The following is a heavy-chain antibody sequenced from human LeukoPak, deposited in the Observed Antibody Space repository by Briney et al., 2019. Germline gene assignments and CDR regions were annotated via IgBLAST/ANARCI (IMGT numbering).Heavy chain of an antibody. CDR3: ARQLGYCSDGSCYFDF. Sequence: PGGSLRLSCAASGFTFTSYAMSWVRQVPGKGLEWVSAISGSGGNTYYADSVKGRFTISRDNSKNTLYLQMNSLRVEDTAVYNCARQLGYCSDGSCYFDFWGQGTLVTVSS. D-gene: IGHD2-15*01. CDR2: ISGSGGNT. V-gene: IGHV3-23*01. CDR1: GFTFTSYA. J-gene: IGHJ4*02.